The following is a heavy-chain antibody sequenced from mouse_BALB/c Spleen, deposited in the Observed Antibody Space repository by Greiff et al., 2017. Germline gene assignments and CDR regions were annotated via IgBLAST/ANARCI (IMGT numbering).Heavy chain of an antibody. J-gene: IGHJ4*01. D-gene: IGHD3-2*01. CDR3: ARDSSGYYAMDY. CDR1: GFAFSSYD. CDR2: ISSGGGST. Sequence: DVQLVESGGGLVKPGGSLKLSCAASGFAFSSYDMSWVRQPPEKRLEWVAYISSGGGSTYYPDTVKGRFTISRDNAKNTLYLQMSSLKSEDTAMYYCARDSSGYYAMDYWGQGTSVTVSS. V-gene: IGHV5-12-1*01.